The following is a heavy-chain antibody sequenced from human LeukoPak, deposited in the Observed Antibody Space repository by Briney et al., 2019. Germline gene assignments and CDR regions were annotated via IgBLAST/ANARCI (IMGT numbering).Heavy chain of an antibody. J-gene: IGHJ4*02. Sequence: SVKVSCKASGGTFSSYAISWVRQAPGQGLEWMGRIIPIFGIANYAQKFQGRVTITADKSTSTAYMELSSLGSEDTAVYYCAGGDSSGYYDLFDYWGQGTLVTVSS. CDR2: IIPIFGIA. CDR3: AGGDSSGYYDLFDY. V-gene: IGHV1-69*04. D-gene: IGHD3-22*01. CDR1: GGTFSSYA.